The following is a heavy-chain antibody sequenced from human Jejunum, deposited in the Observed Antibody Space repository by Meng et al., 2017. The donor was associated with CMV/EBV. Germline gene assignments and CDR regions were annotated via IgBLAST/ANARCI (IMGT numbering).Heavy chain of an antibody. CDR3: ARERGYSSGWQGKKYYFDY. J-gene: IGHJ4*02. Sequence: SYEMNGVRQAPGKGLEWVSYISSSGSNIYYADSVKGRFTISRDNAKNSLYLQMNSLRAEDTAVYYCARERGYSSGWQGKKYYFDYWGQGTLVTVSS. D-gene: IGHD6-19*01. CDR1: SYE. CDR2: ISSSGSNI. V-gene: IGHV3-48*03.